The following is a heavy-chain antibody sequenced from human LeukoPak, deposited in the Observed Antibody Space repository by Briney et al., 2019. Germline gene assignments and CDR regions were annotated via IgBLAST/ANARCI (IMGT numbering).Heavy chain of an antibody. CDR2: INPSGGNT. CDR3: ARAVKEYYYGSGSPSSEYYFDY. Sequence: ASVKVSCKASGYTFTSYYMHWVRQAPGKGLEWMGIINPSGGNTSYAQQFQGRLTMTRDTSTSTVYMELSSLRSEDTAVYYCARAVKEYYYGSGSPSSEYYFDYWGQEPWSPSPQ. D-gene: IGHD3-10*01. J-gene: IGHJ4*01. V-gene: IGHV1-46*01. CDR1: GYTFTSYY.